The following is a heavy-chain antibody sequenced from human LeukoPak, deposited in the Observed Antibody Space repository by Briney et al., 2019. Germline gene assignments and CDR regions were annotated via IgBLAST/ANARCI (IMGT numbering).Heavy chain of an antibody. Sequence: SETLSLTCTVSGGSISSSGYYWGWIRQPPGKGLEWIGNIYYSGSTYYIPSLKSRVTISVDTSKNQFSLQLSSVTAADTAVYYCARHLRGSRWYFDYWGRGTLVTVSS. D-gene: IGHD6-13*01. J-gene: IGHJ4*02. CDR1: GGSISSSGYY. CDR2: IYYSGST. CDR3: ARHLRGSRWYFDY. V-gene: IGHV4-39*01.